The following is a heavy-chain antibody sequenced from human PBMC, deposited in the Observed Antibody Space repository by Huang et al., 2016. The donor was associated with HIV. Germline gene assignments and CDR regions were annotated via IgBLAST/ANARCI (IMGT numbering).Heavy chain of an antibody. V-gene: IGHV1-18*01. CDR1: GYTFSSFG. CDR3: ARGGGIQLWLLGYYYMDV. J-gene: IGHJ6*03. CDR2: ISVYKVNT. D-gene: IGHD5-18*01. Sequence: QVQLVQSGAEVKKPGASVKVSCKASGYTFSSFGISGVRQAPGQGREWGGWISVYKVNTKFAKKFQGRLTMTTDTSTGTAYMELRSLRSDDTAVYYCARGGGIQLWLLGYYYMDVWGNGTTVTVSS.